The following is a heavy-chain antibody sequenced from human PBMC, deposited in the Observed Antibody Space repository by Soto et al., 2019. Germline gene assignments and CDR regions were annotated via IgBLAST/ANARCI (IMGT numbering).Heavy chain of an antibody. CDR2: IIPVFGTT. J-gene: IGHJ4*02. D-gene: IGHD7-27*01. Sequence: QVHVVQSGAEVKKPGSSVKVSCEAFGGTFNSFGINWVRQAPGEGLEWMGGIIPVFGTTKYAQKFRDRVTLVADGSTSTSYMELSSLTSDDTAVYYCAIEVWGRGGYYLDSWGQGTLVTVSS. CDR3: AIEVWGRGGYYLDS. V-gene: IGHV1-69*01. CDR1: GGTFNSFG.